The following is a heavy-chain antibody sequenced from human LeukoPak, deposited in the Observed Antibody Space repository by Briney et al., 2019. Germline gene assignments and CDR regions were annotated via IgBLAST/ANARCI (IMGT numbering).Heavy chain of an antibody. J-gene: IGHJ6*02. V-gene: IGHV1-24*01. CDR2: FDLEDGET. Sequence: ASVSVTCSVSGYTLTDLSMHWVRHAPGKGLELLGGFDLEDGETIYAQKFQGRVTMTGDTSTDTAYMELSSLRSEDTAVYYCATSLPGTRANYYDYGMDVWGQGTTVTVSS. D-gene: IGHD2-2*01. CDR1: GYTLTDLS. CDR3: ATSLPGTRANYYDYGMDV.